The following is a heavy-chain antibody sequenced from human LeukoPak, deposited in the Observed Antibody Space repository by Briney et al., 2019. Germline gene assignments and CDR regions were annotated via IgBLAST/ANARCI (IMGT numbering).Heavy chain of an antibody. J-gene: IGHJ6*02. D-gene: IGHD3-3*01. CDR2: INPSSGDT. CDR1: GYTFTGYF. CDR3: ARGPHTSYDFWSGYWVYYGMDV. V-gene: IGHV1-2*02. Sequence: ASVKVSCKASGYTFTGYFMHWVRQAPGQGLECMGWINPSSGDTNYAQKFQGRVTMTRNTSISTAYMELSSLRSEDTAVYYCARGPHTSYDFWSGYWVYYGMDVWGQGTTVTVSS.